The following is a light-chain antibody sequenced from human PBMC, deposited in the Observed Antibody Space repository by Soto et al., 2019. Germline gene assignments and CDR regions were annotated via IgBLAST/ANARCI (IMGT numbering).Light chain of an antibody. CDR3: QQYDNWPPWT. CDR1: QSVKSN. V-gene: IGKV3-15*01. Sequence: DIVMTQSPATLSVSPGERATLSCRASQSVKSNLGWYQQKPGQAPRLLIYGASTRATGIPARLSGSGSGTEFTLTISSLQSEDFAVYYCQQYDNWPPWTFGQGTKVEIK. CDR2: GAS. J-gene: IGKJ1*01.